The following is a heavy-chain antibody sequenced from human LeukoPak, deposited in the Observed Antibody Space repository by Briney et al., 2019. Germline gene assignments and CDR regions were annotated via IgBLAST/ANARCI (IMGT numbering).Heavy chain of an antibody. J-gene: IGHJ6*02. V-gene: IGHV1-8*02. CDR3: ARFDFWSDLYYGMDV. CDR1: GYTFTGYY. Sequence: ASVKVSCKASGYTFTGYYMHWVRQATGQGLEWMGWMNPNSGNTGYAQKFQGRVTMTRNTSISTAYMELSSLRSEDTAVYYCARFDFWSDLYYGMDVWGQGTTVTVSS. CDR2: MNPNSGNT. D-gene: IGHD3-3*01.